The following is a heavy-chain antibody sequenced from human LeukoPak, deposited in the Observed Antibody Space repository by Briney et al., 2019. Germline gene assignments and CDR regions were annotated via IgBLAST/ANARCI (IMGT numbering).Heavy chain of an antibody. CDR1: GFIFSDYY. V-gene: IGHV3-11*01. J-gene: IGHJ6*02. CDR3: ARGGAHGMDV. D-gene: IGHD1-26*01. Sequence: GSLRLSCAASGFIFSDYYVSWIRQAPGKGLEWVSYLSGTSDTIDYADSVKGRFTISRDNAKNSVFLQMNSLRAEDTALYYCARGGAHGMDVWGQGTMVTVSS. CDR2: LSGTSDTI.